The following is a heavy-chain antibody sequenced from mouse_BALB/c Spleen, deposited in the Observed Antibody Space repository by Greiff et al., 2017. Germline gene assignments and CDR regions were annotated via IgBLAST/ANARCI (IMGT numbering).Heavy chain of an antibody. Sequence: VKLMESGPGLVAPSQSLSITCTVSGFSLTSYGVHWVRQPPGKGLEWLGVIWAGGSTNYNSALMSRLSISKDNSKSQVFLKMNSLQTDDTAMYYCAREIDSSGLPWFAYWGQGTLVTVSA. D-gene: IGHD3-2*01. CDR3: AREIDSSGLPWFAY. CDR1: GFSLTSYG. CDR2: IWAGGST. J-gene: IGHJ3*01. V-gene: IGHV2-9*02.